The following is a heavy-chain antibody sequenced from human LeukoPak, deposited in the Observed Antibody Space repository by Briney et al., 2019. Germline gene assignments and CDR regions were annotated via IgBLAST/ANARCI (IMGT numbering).Heavy chain of an antibody. Sequence: GGSLRLSCAASGFTFSSYAMSWVRQAPGEGLEWVSTISPSGGSTFYADSVKGRFTIFRDNSKNTMYLQMNSLRAEDTAVYYCARVVSLIVVVIDAFDIWGQGTMVTVSS. CDR1: GFTFSSYA. D-gene: IGHD3-22*01. J-gene: IGHJ3*02. CDR3: ARVVSLIVVVIDAFDI. V-gene: IGHV3-23*01. CDR2: ISPSGGST.